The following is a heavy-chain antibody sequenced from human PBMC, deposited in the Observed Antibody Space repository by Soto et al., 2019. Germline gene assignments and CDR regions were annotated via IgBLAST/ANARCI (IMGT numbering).Heavy chain of an antibody. CDR2: ISGYNGNT. CDR1: GYTFTNYG. D-gene: IGHD3-10*01. CDR3: ARGSEYFDS. J-gene: IGHJ4*02. Sequence: ASVKVSCKTSGYTFTNYGITWVRQAPGQGLEWMGWISGYNGNTNYAQKLQGRVTLTRGTSTSTAYMELTSLTSDDTAVYYCARGSEYFDSWGQGTLVT. V-gene: IGHV1-18*01.